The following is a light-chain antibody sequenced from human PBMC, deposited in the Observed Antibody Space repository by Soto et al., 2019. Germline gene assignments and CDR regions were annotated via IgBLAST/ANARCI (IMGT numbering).Light chain of an antibody. CDR3: QRYNSWPYT. Sequence: DIVMTQSPATLSVSPGERATLSCRASQSVSSNLAWYSQQPGQAPRLLIYGASTRATGIPARFSGSGSETEFTLTISSLQSEDFAVYYCQRYNSWPYTFGQGTKLEIK. CDR1: QSVSSN. J-gene: IGKJ2*01. V-gene: IGKV3-15*01. CDR2: GAS.